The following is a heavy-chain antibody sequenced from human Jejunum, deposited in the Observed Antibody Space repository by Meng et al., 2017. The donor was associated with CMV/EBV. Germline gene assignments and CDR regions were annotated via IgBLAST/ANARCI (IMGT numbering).Heavy chain of an antibody. D-gene: IGHD1-26*01. CDR3: AKDMGF. CDR2: ISGSGATT. J-gene: IGHJ4*02. V-gene: IGHV3-23*01. Sequence: GSLRISCMGSGFTLSNYAMSWIRQVPGKGLEWVSSISGSGATTYYADSVKGRFAISRDNSRNTLFLQMSSLRDDDTGIYYCAKDMGFWGPGTLVTVSS. CDR1: GFTLSNYA.